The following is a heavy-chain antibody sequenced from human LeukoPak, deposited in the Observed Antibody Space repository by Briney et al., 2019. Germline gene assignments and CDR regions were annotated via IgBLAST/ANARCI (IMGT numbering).Heavy chain of an antibody. CDR2: ISGSGGST. CDR3: AKGGFGELLEGYYYYMDV. D-gene: IGHD3-10*01. J-gene: IGHJ6*03. CDR1: GFTFSSYA. V-gene: IGHV3-23*01. Sequence: GGSLRLSCAASGFTFSSYAMSWVRQAPEKGLEWVSPISGSGGSTYYADSVKGRFTISRDNSKNTLYLQMNSLRAEDTAVYYCAKGGFGELLEGYYYYMDVWGKGTTVTVSS.